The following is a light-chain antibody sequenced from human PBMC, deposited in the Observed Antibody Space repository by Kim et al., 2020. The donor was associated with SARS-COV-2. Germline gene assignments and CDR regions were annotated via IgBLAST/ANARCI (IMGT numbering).Light chain of an antibody. Sequence: QSVLTQPPSVSGAPGQRVTISCTGSSSNIGAGYDVHWYQQLPGTAPKLLIYGNTNRPSGVPDRFSGSKSGTSASLAITGLQAEDEADYCCQSYDISLSGYVFGTGTKVTVL. CDR2: GNT. V-gene: IGLV1-40*01. J-gene: IGLJ1*01. CDR1: SSNIGAGYD. CDR3: QSYDISLSGYV.